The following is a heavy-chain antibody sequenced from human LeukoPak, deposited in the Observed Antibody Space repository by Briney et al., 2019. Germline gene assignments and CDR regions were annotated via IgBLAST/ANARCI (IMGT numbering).Heavy chain of an antibody. D-gene: IGHD3-9*01. CDR1: GYTFTGYY. Sequence: ASVKVSCKASGYTFTGYYMHWVRQAPGQGLEWMGWINPNSGGTNYAQKFQGRVTMTRDTSISTAYMELSRLRSDDTAVYYCARFSHYDILTGFYYYYMDVWGDGTTVTVSS. V-gene: IGHV1-2*02. CDR2: INPNSGGT. CDR3: ARFSHYDILTGFYYYYMDV. J-gene: IGHJ6*03.